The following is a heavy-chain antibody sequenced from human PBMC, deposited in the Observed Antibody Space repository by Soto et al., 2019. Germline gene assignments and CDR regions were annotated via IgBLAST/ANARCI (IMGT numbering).Heavy chain of an antibody. Sequence: EVQLLESGGGLVQPGGSLRLSCAASGFTFSSYAMSWVRQAPGKGLEWVSTISGSGGSTYYADSVKGRFTISKDNSRNTLYLQMNSLRAEDTAVYYCAKVAEEDYYDSRGYPFDPWGQGSLVTVSS. D-gene: IGHD3-22*01. V-gene: IGHV3-23*01. J-gene: IGHJ5*02. CDR2: ISGSGGST. CDR3: AKVAEEDYYDSRGYPFDP. CDR1: GFTFSSYA.